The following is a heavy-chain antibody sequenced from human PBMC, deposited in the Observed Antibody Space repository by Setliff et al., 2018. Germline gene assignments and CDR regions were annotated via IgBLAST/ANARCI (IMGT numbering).Heavy chain of an antibody. J-gene: IGHJ4*02. Sequence: SETLSLTCTVSGGSISSSNYYWGWIRQPPGKGLEWIGNINYVGSAYYNPSLKSRVTISVDTSKNQFSLKLSSVTAADTAMYYCARILGYCSGGSCYVPYWGQGTLVTVSS. D-gene: IGHD2-15*01. V-gene: IGHV4-39*07. CDR1: GGSISSSNYY. CDR3: ARILGYCSGGSCYVPY. CDR2: INYVGSA.